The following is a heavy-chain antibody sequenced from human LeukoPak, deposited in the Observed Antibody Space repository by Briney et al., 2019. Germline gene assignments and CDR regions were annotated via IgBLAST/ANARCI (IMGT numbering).Heavy chain of an antibody. V-gene: IGHV1-2*06. CDR1: GYTFTGYY. CDR2: INPNSGGT. J-gene: IGHJ4*02. D-gene: IGHD3-22*01. CDR3: ARAQYDSSGYYWNY. Sequence: ASVKVSCKASGYTFTGYYMHWVRQAPGQGLEWKGRINPNSGGTNYAQKLQGRVTMTRDTSISTAYMELSRLRSDDTAVYYCARAQYDSSGYYWNYWGQGTLVTVSS.